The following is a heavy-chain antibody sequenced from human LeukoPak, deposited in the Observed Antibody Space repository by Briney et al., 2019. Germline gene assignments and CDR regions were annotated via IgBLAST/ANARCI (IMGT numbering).Heavy chain of an antibody. CDR2: IYYSGST. CDR1: GGSISSSSYY. V-gene: IGHV4-39*01. CDR3: ARHPIRYFDSYYYYYYMDV. D-gene: IGHD3-9*01. J-gene: IGHJ6*03. Sequence: SETLSLTCTVSGGSISSSSYYWGWIRQPPGKGLEWIGSIYYSGSTYYNPSLKSRVTISVDTSKNQFSLKLSSVTAADTAVYYCARHPIRYFDSYYYYYYMDVWGKGTTVTISS.